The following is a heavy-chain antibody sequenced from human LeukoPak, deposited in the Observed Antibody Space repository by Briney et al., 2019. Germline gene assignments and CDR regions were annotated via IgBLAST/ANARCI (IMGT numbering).Heavy chain of an antibody. CDR2: INEDGSTT. CDR1: GFTFSSNW. CDR3: AGAAAGNGHFDY. J-gene: IGHJ4*02. V-gene: IGHV3-74*01. D-gene: IGHD6-13*01. Sequence: GGSLRLSCAASGFTFSSNWMHWVRQAPGKGLVWVSRINEDGSTTNYADSAKGRFTISRDNAKNTLYLQMNSLRAEDTAVYYCAGAAAGNGHFDYWGQGTLVTVSS.